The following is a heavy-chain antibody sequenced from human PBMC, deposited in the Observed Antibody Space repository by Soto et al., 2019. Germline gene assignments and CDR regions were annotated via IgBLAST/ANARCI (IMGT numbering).Heavy chain of an antibody. CDR3: AKTPYHYYADY. Sequence: QVQLVESGGGVVQPGRSLRLSCATSGFTFNSYGMHWVRQAPGKGLEWVAVIWYDGSNKYYADSVKGRFTISRDNSKNTLYLQMNSLRAEDTAIYYCAKTPYHYYADYWGQGTLVTVSS. D-gene: IGHD3-10*01. CDR1: GFTFNSYG. V-gene: IGHV3-33*06. J-gene: IGHJ4*02. CDR2: IWYDGSNK.